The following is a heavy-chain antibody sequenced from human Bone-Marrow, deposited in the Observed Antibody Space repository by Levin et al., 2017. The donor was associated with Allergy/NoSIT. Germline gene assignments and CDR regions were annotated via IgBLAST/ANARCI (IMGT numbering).Heavy chain of an antibody. Sequence: PQASVKVSCKASAYTFTGYYMHWVRQAPGQGLQWMGRISGNTGATLYAQNFKGRLTMTRDTSINTAYMELTRLRSDDMAVYYCARGSYSGYEFIDFWGQGTLVTVSS. CDR1: AYTFTGYY. CDR2: ISGNTGAT. J-gene: IGHJ4*02. V-gene: IGHV1-2*06. CDR3: ARGSYSGYEFIDF. D-gene: IGHD5-12*01.